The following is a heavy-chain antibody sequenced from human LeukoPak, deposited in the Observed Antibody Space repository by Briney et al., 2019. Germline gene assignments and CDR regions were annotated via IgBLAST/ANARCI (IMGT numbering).Heavy chain of an antibody. CDR2: IQYSGST. Sequence: SETLSLTCTVSGGSISSYYWSWIRQPPGKGLEWIRYIQYSGSTNYNPSLKSRVTISVDTSKNQVSLNLGSVTAADTAVYYCGREDCTGTRCLFDPWGQGILVTVSS. CDR3: GREDCTGTRCLFDP. V-gene: IGHV4-59*01. D-gene: IGHD2-2*01. J-gene: IGHJ5*02. CDR1: GGSISSYY.